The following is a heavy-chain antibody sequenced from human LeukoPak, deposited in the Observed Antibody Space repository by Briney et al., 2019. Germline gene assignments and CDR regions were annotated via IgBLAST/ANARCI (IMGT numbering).Heavy chain of an antibody. CDR1: GYTFTGYY. J-gene: IGHJ3*02. CDR2: SNPNSGGT. Sequence: GASAKVSCKASGYTFTGYYMHWVRQAPGQGREWMGWSNPNSGGTNYAQKFQGRVTMNRDTSISTAYMELSRLTSDDTAVYYGATPMKRHDHGDSHDTFDIWGQGKIVTVSS. CDR3: ATPMKRHDHGDSHDTFDI. D-gene: IGHD4-17*01. V-gene: IGHV1-2*02.